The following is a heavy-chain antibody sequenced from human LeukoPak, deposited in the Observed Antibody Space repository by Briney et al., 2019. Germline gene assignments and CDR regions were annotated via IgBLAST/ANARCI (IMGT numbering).Heavy chain of an antibody. D-gene: IGHD2-15*01. J-gene: IGHJ4*02. CDR1: GFTFSGSA. CDR2: IRSKANSYAT. V-gene: IGHV3-73*01. CDR3: TRWDCSGGSCYFDY. Sequence: PGGSLRLSCAASGFTFSGSAMHWVRQASGKGLEWVGRIRSKANSYATAYAASVKGRFTISRDDLKNTAYLQMNSLKTEDTAVYYCTRWDCSGGSCYFDYWGQGTLVTVSS.